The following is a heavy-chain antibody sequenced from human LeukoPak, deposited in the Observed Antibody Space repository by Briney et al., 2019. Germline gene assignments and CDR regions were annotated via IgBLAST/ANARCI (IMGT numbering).Heavy chain of an antibody. CDR2: ISSSGSTI. CDR1: GFTFSDYH. CDR3: AELGITMIGGV. D-gene: IGHD3-10*02. J-gene: IGHJ6*04. V-gene: IGHV3-48*03. Sequence: GGSLRLSCVVSGFTFSDYHMNWVRQAPGKGLEWVSYISSSGSTIYYADSVKGRFTISRDNAKNSLYLQMNSLRAEDTAVYYCAELGITMIGGVWGKGTTVTISS.